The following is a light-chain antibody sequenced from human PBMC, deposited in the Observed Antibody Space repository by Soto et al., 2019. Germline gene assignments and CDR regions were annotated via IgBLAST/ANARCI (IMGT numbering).Light chain of an antibody. CDR2: HAS. V-gene: IGKV1-33*01. CDR3: QQYYGLPPLT. Sequence: DIHITHSASSLSSSILYIFTITCQSSQNITNNLSWYQQEPGKAPNLLIYHASKLAKGVTSRFSGSGSGTDFSFIITSLQREDLATYYCQQYYGLPPLTFGQGTRLEIK. CDR1: QNITNN. J-gene: IGKJ5*01.